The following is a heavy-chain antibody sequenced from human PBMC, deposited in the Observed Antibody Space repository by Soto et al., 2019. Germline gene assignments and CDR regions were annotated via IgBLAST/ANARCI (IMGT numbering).Heavy chain of an antibody. CDR3: ARGSWDPVSGHYYMDV. J-gene: IGHJ6*03. D-gene: IGHD1-1*01. Sequence: QVQLQQSGPGLVKPSQTLSLTCDISGDSVSSNSAAWNWIRQTPSRGLEWLGRTYYRSKWYSNYAISVKSRVTVNPDTFKNQFSLQLNSVTPEDTAVYYCARGSWDPVSGHYYMDVWGKGTTVTVSS. CDR1: GDSVSSNSAA. CDR2: TYYRSKWYS. V-gene: IGHV6-1*01.